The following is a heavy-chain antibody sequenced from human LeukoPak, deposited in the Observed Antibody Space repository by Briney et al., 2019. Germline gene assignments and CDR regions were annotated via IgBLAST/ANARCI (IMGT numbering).Heavy chain of an antibody. J-gene: IGHJ3*02. CDR2: IYTSGSP. CDR1: GGSISSHY. Sequence: SETLSLTCTVSGGSISSHYWTWIRQPAGKGLEWIGRIYTSGSPNYNPSLKSRVTMSLDTSKNQFSLKLSSVTAADTAVYYCAREQSGNDALDIWGQGTMVTVSS. V-gene: IGHV4-4*07. D-gene: IGHD3-10*01. CDR3: AREQSGNDALDI.